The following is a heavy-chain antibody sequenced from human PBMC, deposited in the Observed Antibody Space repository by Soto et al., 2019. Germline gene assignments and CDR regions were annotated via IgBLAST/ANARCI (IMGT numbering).Heavy chain of an antibody. J-gene: IGHJ4*02. V-gene: IGHV3-48*02. D-gene: IGHD5-12*01. CDR3: ARVEGPTVATMFFDY. Sequence: EMYLVESGGGLEQPGGSLRLSCAASGFIFSNRGMSWARQAPGKGLEWVSYISPSGTTTYYADSVKGRFTLSRDNARNSLYLQMDSLRDEDTAVYYCARVEGPTVATMFFDYWGQGTPVTVSS. CDR1: GFIFSNRG. CDR2: ISPSGTTT.